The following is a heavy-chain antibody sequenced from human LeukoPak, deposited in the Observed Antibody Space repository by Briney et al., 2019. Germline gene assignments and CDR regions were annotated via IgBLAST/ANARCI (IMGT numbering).Heavy chain of an antibody. CDR1: GFTFSSYA. CDR2: ISGSGAGT. D-gene: IGHD3-22*01. J-gene: IGHJ4*02. V-gene: IGHV3-23*01. CDR3: AKDLFSSSHYYDSSGYPFDY. Sequence: GGSLRLSCAASGFTFSSYAMSWVRQAPGKGLEWVSAISGSGAGTYYGDSVKGRFTISRDNSKNTLFLQMNSLRAEDTAVYYCAKDLFSSSHYYDSSGYPFDYWGQGTLVTVSS.